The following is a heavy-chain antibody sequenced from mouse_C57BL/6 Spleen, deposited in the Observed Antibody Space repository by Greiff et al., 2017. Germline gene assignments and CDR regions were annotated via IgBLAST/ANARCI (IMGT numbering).Heavy chain of an antibody. V-gene: IGHV1-69*01. CDR3: ARSGYYGSRAWFAY. CDR1: GYTFTSYW. Sequence: VQLQQSGAELVMPGASVKLSCKASGYTFTSYWMHWVKQRPGQGLEWIGEIDPSDSYTNYNQKFKGKSTLTVDKSSSTAYMQLSSLTSEDSAVYYCARSGYYGSRAWFAYWGQGTLVTVSA. CDR2: IDPSDSYT. D-gene: IGHD1-1*01. J-gene: IGHJ3*01.